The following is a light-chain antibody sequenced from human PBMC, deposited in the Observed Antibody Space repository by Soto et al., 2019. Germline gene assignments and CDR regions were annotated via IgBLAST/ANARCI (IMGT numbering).Light chain of an antibody. Sequence: VLTPPPSASGTPGQTVTISCSGSSSNIGDNPVNWYQQLPGAAPKLLIYINDQRPSGVPDRFSGSKSGTSASLAISGLQPEDEADYYCAAWDDSLNALFGTGTKGTVL. V-gene: IGLV1-44*01. CDR3: AAWDDSLNAL. CDR1: SSNIGDNP. J-gene: IGLJ1*01. CDR2: IND.